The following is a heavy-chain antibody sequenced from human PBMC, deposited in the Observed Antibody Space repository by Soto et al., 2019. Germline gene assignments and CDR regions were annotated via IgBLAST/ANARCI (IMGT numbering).Heavy chain of an antibody. Sequence: QVQLVESGGGVVQPGRSLRLSCAASGFIFSSSGMHWVRQAPGKGLEWVAVISYEGSHTYYADSVKGRFTITRDNSKNTLYLQTNSLRPEDTAVYYCAKEVHCGGGSCSWSEGFDYWGQGTLLTVSS. J-gene: IGHJ4*02. V-gene: IGHV3-30*18. CDR3: AKEVHCGGGSCSWSEGFDY. CDR1: GFIFSSSG. D-gene: IGHD2-15*01. CDR2: ISYEGSHT.